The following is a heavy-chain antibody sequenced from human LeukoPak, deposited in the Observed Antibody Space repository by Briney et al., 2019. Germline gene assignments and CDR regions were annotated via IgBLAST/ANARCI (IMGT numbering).Heavy chain of an antibody. CDR2: ISWDGGNT. CDR1: VFTFDDYT. D-gene: IGHD3-10*01. Sequence: GGSLRLSCAASVFTFDDYTMHWVRQPPGKGLEGVSLISWDGGNTCYADSVKGRFTISRDNSKNSLYLQMNSLRTEDTALYYCAKTYPSYSHYFDYWGQGTLVTVSS. V-gene: IGHV3-43*01. CDR3: AKTYPSYSHYFDY. J-gene: IGHJ4*02.